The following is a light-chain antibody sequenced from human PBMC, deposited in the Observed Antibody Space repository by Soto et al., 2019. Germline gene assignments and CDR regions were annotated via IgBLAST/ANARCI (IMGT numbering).Light chain of an antibody. CDR1: QSVSNN. J-gene: IGKJ4*01. V-gene: IGKV3-15*01. CDR2: FAS. Sequence: EIVMTQSPATLSVSPGERATLSCRASQSVSNNLAWYQQKPGQAPRLLIYFASTRATGIPARFSGSGSGTEFPPTISSLAAEDFGVYYCQQYNKWPLTFGGGTKVETK. CDR3: QQYNKWPLT.